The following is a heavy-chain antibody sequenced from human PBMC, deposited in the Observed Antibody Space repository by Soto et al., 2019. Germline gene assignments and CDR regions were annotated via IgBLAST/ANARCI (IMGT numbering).Heavy chain of an antibody. CDR1: GYTLTELS. V-gene: IGHV1-24*01. J-gene: IGHJ4*02. D-gene: IGHD3-10*01. Sequence: ASVKVSCKVSGYTLTELSMHWVRQAPGKGLEWMGGFDPEDGETIYAQKFQGRVTMTEDTSTDTAYMELSSLRSEDTAVYYCASPSNLSYGSGSYYFDYWGQGTLVTVSS. CDR2: FDPEDGET. CDR3: ASPSNLSYGSGSYYFDY.